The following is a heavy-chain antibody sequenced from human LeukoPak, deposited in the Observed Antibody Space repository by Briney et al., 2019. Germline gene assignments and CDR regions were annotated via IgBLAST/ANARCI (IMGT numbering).Heavy chain of an antibody. J-gene: IGHJ4*02. Sequence: PGGSLRLSCAASGFTFSSYSMNWVRQAPGKGLEWVSSISSSSSYIYYADSVKGRLTISGDNSKNTLYLQMNSLRAEDTAVYYCAKEGYSNHGWGMVSNFFDYWGQGTLVTVSS. CDR3: AKEGYSNHGWGMVSNFFDY. CDR2: ISSSSSYI. V-gene: IGHV3-21*04. CDR1: GFTFSSYS. D-gene: IGHD4-11*01.